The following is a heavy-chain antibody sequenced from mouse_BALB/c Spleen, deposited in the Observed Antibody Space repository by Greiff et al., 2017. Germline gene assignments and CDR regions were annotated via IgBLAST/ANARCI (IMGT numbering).Heavy chain of an antibody. D-gene: IGHD1-1*01. Sequence: EVKVEESGGGLVKPGGSLKLSCAASGFAFSSYDMSWVRQTPEKRLEWVAYISSGGGSTYYPDTVKGRFTISRDNAKNTLYLQMSSLKSEDTAMYYCARHLYAWFAYWGQGTLVTVSA. CDR3: ARHLYAWFAY. V-gene: IGHV5-12-1*01. J-gene: IGHJ3*01. CDR1: GFAFSSYD. CDR2: ISSGGGST.